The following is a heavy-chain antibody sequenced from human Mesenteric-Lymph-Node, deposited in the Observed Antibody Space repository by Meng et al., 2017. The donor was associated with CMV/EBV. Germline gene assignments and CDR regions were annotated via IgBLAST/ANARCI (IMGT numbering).Heavy chain of an antibody. CDR2: IAYDGSDT. V-gene: IGHV3-30*03. J-gene: IGHJ6*02. CDR1: GFSFSHLG. D-gene: IGHD2-2*01. CDR3: TRGVVVLPAQYSYYYYGMDV. Sequence: GESLKISCAASGFSFSHLGMHWVRQGPGKGLEWVALIAYDGSDTYYADSVKGRFTISRDNSRNTLYLQMSSLRAEDTAVYYCTRGVVVLPAQYSYYYYGMDVWGQGTPVTVSS.